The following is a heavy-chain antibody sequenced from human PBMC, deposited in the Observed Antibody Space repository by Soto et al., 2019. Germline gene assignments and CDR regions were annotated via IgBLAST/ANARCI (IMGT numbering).Heavy chain of an antibody. CDR1: GFTFSSYG. CDR3: AKDPYSSSWYVMASFDY. D-gene: IGHD6-13*01. CDR2: ISYDGSNK. V-gene: IGHV3-30*18. J-gene: IGHJ4*02. Sequence: QVQLVESGGGVVQPGRSQRLSCAASGFTFSSYGMHWVRQAPGKGLEWVAVISYDGSNKYYADSVKGRFTISRDNSKNTLYLQMNSLRAEDTAVYYCAKDPYSSSWYVMASFDYWGQGTLVTVSS.